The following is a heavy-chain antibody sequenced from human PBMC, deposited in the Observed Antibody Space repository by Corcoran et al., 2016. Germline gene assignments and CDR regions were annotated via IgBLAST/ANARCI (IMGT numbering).Heavy chain of an antibody. D-gene: IGHD3-10*01. J-gene: IGHJ5*02. CDR2: ISGNNGNT. V-gene: IGHV1-18*01. Sequence: QIQLVQSGAEVKTPGASVKVSCKASGYTFTNYGIYWVRQAPGQGLEWMGWISGNNGNTKYAQKLQGRVTMTTDTSTTTADMELRSLRSEDTAVDYWSRGVPGGRNWFYPWGQGTLVTVS. CDR1: GYTFTNYG. CDR3: SRGVPGGRNWFYP.